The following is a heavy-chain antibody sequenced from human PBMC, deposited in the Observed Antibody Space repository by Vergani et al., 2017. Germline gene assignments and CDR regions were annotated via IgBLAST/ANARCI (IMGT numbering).Heavy chain of an antibody. CDR1: GGSVSSGNYY. CDR3: ARGDYYDSSGLPAEYFQH. CDR2: IYPSGST. J-gene: IGHJ1*01. D-gene: IGHD3-22*01. Sequence: QVQLQESGPGLVKPSETLSLTCTVSGGSVSSGNYYWSWIRQPAGKGLEWIGYIYPSGSTNYNPSLKSRVTISVDTSKNQLSLKLSSVTAADTAVYYCARGDYYDSSGLPAEYFQHWGQGTLVTVSS. V-gene: IGHV4-61*10.